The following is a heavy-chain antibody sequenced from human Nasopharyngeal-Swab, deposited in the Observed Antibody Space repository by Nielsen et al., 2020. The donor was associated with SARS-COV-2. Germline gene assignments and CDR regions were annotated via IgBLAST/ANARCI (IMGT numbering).Heavy chain of an antibody. CDR1: GVSISSDNYY. CDR3: ARVTRMVRGVIDLFYYYIMDV. D-gene: IGHD3-10*01. Sequence: SETLSLACTVSGVSISSDNYYWTWIRQPAGKGLEWIGRIYSSGSTNYNPSLKSRVTISVDRSKNQFSLNLSSVAAADTAVYYCARVTRMVRGVIDLFYYYIMDVWGKGTTVTVSS. CDR2: IYSSGST. J-gene: IGHJ6*03. V-gene: IGHV4-61*02.